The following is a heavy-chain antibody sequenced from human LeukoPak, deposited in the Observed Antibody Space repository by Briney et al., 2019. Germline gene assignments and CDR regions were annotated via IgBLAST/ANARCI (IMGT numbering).Heavy chain of an antibody. V-gene: IGHV3-9*01. D-gene: IGHD2-21*02. CDR2: ISWNSGSI. CDR1: GFIFNSFA. Sequence: PGGSLRLSCAASGFIFNSFAMSWVRQAPGKGLEWVSGISWNSGSIGYADSVKGRFTISRDNAKNSLYLQMNSLRAEDTALYYCAKDIGVVVTANFDYWGQGTLVTVSS. CDR3: AKDIGVVVTANFDY. J-gene: IGHJ4*02.